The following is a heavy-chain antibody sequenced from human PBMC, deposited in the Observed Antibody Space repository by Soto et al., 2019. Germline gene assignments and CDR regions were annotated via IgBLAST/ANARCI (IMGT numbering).Heavy chain of an antibody. CDR2: IYYSGST. CDR3: ARYATTYYFDY. Sequence: PSETLSLTCTVSGGSISSNYWTWIRQPPGKGLEWIGYIYYSGSTNYNPSLKSRVTISVDTSKNQFSLKLSSVTAADTAVYYCARYATTYYFDYWGQGTLVTVSS. CDR1: GGSISSNY. J-gene: IGHJ4*02. D-gene: IGHD2-8*01. V-gene: IGHV4-59*01.